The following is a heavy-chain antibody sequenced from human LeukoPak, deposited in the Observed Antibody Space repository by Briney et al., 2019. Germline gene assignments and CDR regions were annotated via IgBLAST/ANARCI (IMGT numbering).Heavy chain of an antibody. Sequence: SETLSLTCTVPGGSIRSYYWSWIRQPPGKGLEWIGHIYDSGSTNYDPSLKSRLTISVDTSKNQFSLKLRSVTAADTAVYYCARHSRGYSYDYWGQGTLVTVSS. D-gene: IGHD5-18*01. J-gene: IGHJ4*02. CDR2: IYDSGST. CDR3: ARHSRGYSYDY. CDR1: GGSIRSYY. V-gene: IGHV4-59*08.